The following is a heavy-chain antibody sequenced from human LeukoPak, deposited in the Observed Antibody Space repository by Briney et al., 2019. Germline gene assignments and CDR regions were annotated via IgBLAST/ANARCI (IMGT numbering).Heavy chain of an antibody. CDR2: IYHSGST. D-gene: IGHD6-19*01. CDR1: GGSISSSNW. CDR3: ARARAVADFDY. V-gene: IGHV4-4*02. J-gene: IGHJ4*02. Sequence: SGTLSLTCAVSGGSISSSNWWSWVRQPPGKGLEWIGEIYHSGSTNYNPSLKSRVTISVDTSKNQFSLKLSSVTAADTAVYYCARARAVADFDYWGQGTLVTVSS.